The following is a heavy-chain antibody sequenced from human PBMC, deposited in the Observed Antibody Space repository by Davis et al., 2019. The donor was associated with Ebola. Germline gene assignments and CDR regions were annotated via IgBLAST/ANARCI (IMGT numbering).Heavy chain of an antibody. J-gene: IGHJ2*01. CDR2: IIPIFGTA. V-gene: IGHV1-69*13. CDR3: ARSPTVTYEGWAYWYFDL. CDR1: GGTFSSYA. D-gene: IGHD4-17*01. Sequence: SVKVSCKASGGTFSSYAISWVRQAPGQGLEWMGGIIPIFGTANYAQKFQGRVTITADESTSTAYMELSSLRSEDTAVYYCARSPTVTYEGWAYWYFDLWGRGTLVTVSS.